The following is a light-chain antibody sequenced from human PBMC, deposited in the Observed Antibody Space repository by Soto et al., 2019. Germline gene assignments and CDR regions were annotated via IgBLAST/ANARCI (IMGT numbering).Light chain of an antibody. V-gene: IGKV1-12*01. CDR1: QALGAW. J-gene: IGKJ4*01. Sequence: DIQMTQSPSSVSASVGDRVTITCRASQALGAWLAWYQQKPGKAPNLLIYATSTLQTGVPSRFSGGVSGTEFTLTITSLQPDDFATYCCQQADIHQLTFGGGTRVE. CDR2: ATS. CDR3: QQADIHQLT.